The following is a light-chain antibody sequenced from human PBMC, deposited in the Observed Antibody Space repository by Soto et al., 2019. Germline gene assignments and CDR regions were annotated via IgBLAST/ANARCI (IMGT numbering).Light chain of an antibody. CDR2: EVS. V-gene: IGLV2-14*01. Sequence: QPVLTQPASVSGSPGQSITISCTGTTSDVGGYDYVSWYQQHSGKAPKLMIYEVSNRPSGVSNRFSGSKSGNTASLTISGLQAEDEADYYCISYTTSSTLWVLGGGTKLTVL. J-gene: IGLJ3*02. CDR3: ISYTTSSTLWV. CDR1: TSDVGGYDY.